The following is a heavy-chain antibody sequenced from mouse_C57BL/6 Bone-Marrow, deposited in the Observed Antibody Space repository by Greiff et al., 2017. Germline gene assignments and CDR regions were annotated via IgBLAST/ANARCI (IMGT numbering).Heavy chain of an antibody. CDR2: IDPSDSYT. CDR3: ARWWSLPSKAMDY. Sequence: VQLQQSGAELVRPGTSVKLSCKASGYTFTSYWMHWVKQRPGQGLEWIGVIDPSDSYTNYNQKFKGKATLTVDTSASTAYMQPSSLTSEDSAVYYGARWWSLPSKAMDYWGQGTSVTVSS. D-gene: IGHD2-1*01. J-gene: IGHJ4*01. V-gene: IGHV1-59*01. CDR1: GYTFTSYW.